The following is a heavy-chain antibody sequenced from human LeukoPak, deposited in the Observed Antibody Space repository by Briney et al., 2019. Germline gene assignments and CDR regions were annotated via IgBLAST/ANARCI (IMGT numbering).Heavy chain of an antibody. CDR3: ARGLGSGGGSGSYYPPFDY. CDR1: GFTFSSYA. CDR2: ISSNGGST. J-gene: IGHJ4*02. D-gene: IGHD3-10*01. V-gene: IGHV3-64*01. Sequence: GGSLRLSCAASGFTFSSYAMHWVRQAPGKGLEYVSAISSNGGSTYYANSVKGRFTISRDNSKNTLYLQMGSLRAEDMAVYYCARGLGSGGGSGSYYPPFDYWGQGTLVTVSS.